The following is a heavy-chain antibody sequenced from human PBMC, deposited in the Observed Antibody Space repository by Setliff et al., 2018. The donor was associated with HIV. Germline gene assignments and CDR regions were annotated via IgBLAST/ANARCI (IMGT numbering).Heavy chain of an antibody. V-gene: IGHV4-61*02. CDR3: ARSPSYRSSWEYYFDY. J-gene: IGHJ4*02. D-gene: IGHD6-13*01. Sequence: LSLTCTVSGASISSGLYYWNWIRQPAGKGLEWIGRISSSGSTTYSPSLKSRLTISLDTSKNQFSLKLSSVTAADAAVYYCARSPSYRSSWEYYFDYWGQGILVTVSS. CDR2: ISSSGST. CDR1: GASISSGLYY.